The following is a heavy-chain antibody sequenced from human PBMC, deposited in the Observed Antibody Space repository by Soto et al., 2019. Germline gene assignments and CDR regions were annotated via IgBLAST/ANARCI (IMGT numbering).Heavy chain of an antibody. CDR3: ARIASAGKTFFDY. D-gene: IGHD1-1*01. CDR2: ISYDGSNK. CDR1: GFTFSSYG. Sequence: GGSLRLSFAASGFTFSSYGMHWVRQAPGKWLEWVAVISYDGSNKYYAYTFQGRVTMTRNPSTRTVYMVLTSLTPEDTAVYYCARIASAGKTFFDYWGQGTLVTVSS. V-gene: IGHV3-30*03. J-gene: IGHJ4*02.